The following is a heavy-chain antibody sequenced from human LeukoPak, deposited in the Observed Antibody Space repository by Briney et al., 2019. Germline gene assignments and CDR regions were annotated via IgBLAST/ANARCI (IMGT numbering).Heavy chain of an antibody. CDR2: ISSSSNTI. J-gene: IGHJ3*02. Sequence: GGSLRLSCAASGFTFSSYSMNWVRQAPGKGLEWVSYISSSSNTIHYAESVKGRFTISRDNAKNSLYLQMNSLRAEDTAVYYCARGKATEAFDIWGQGTMVTVSS. D-gene: IGHD5-12*01. CDR1: GFTFSSYS. CDR3: ARGKATEAFDI. V-gene: IGHV3-48*01.